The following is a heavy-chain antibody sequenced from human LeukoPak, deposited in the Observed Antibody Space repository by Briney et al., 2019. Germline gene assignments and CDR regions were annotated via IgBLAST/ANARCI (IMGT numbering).Heavy chain of an antibody. CDR2: IYYSGST. D-gene: IGHD3-10*01. V-gene: IGHV4-30-4*01. J-gene: IGHJ4*02. CDR3: ARVGAPLGDPLDY. CDR1: GGSISSGDYY. Sequence: PSETLSLTCTVSGGSISSGDYYWSWIRQPPGTGLEWIGYIYYSGSTYYNPSLKSRVTISVDTSKNQFSLKLSSVTAADTAVYYCARVGAPLGDPLDYWGQGTLVTVSS.